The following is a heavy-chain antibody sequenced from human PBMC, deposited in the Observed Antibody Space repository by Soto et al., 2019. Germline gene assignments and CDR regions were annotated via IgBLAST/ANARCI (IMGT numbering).Heavy chain of an antibody. V-gene: IGHV3-30-3*01. J-gene: IGHJ4*02. Sequence: QVQLVESGGGVVQPGRSLRLSCAASGFTFSHYAMHWVRQAPGKGLEWVAVTSFDESKKYYADSVKGRFTISRDNSENTLFLQMNSLRAEDTAVYYCAREEYGDFYFVYWGQGSLVTVSS. CDR2: TSFDESKK. CDR3: AREEYGDFYFVY. CDR1: GFTFSHYA. D-gene: IGHD4-17*01.